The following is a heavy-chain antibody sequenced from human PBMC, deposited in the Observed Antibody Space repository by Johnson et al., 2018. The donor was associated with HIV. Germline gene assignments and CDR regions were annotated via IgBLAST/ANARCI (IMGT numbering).Heavy chain of an antibody. J-gene: IGHJ3*02. D-gene: IGHD2-15*01. V-gene: IGHV3-23*04. CDR1: GFTFSSYA. CDR2: ISNSGGDT. CDR3: AKVGGGGFDI. Sequence: DVQLVESGGGLVEPGGSLRLSCAASGFTFSSYAMSWVRQAPGKGLEWVSTISNSGGDTYYADSVKGRFTISRDNSKNTLYLQMNGLRADDTAVYYCAKVGGGGFDIWGQGTMVTVCS.